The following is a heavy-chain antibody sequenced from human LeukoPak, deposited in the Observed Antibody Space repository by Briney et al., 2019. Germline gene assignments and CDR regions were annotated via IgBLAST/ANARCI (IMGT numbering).Heavy chain of an antibody. D-gene: IGHD3-3*01. CDR2: ISSSGSTI. V-gene: IGHV3-11*04. CDR1: GFTFSDYY. Sequence: SGGSLRLSCAASGFTFSDYYMSWIRQAPGKGLEWVSYISSSGSTIYYADSVKGRFTISRDNAKNSLYLQMNSLRAEDTAVYYCASSTIFGVVIRGGAFDIWGQGTMVTVSS. CDR3: ASSTIFGVVIRGGAFDI. J-gene: IGHJ3*02.